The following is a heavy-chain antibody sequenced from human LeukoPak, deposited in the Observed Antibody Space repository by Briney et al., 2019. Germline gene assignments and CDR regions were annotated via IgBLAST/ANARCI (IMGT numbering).Heavy chain of an antibody. CDR3: ARMRSYYGSGSPSTFEY. CDR1: GFTFSDNY. J-gene: IGHJ4*02. CDR2: ISGSSSYT. D-gene: IGHD3-10*01. Sequence: GGSLRVSCAASGFTFSDNYMSCIRQAPGKGLEWVSNISGSSSYTDYADSVKGRFTISRDNAKNSLYLQMNSLRAEDTAVYYCARMRSYYGSGSPSTFEYWGQGTLVTASS. V-gene: IGHV3-11*06.